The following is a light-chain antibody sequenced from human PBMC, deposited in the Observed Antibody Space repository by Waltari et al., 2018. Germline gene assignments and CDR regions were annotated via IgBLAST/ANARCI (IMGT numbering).Light chain of an antibody. V-gene: IGKV3-15*01. J-gene: IGKJ2*01. CDR2: GAT. CDR1: QSISNK. CDR3: LQYSNWPLYS. Sequence: EIVMTQSLATLSVSPGERAILSCRASQSISNKLAWYQQKLGQSPRLLFFGATNRASGVPARFSGSGSGTEFTLTISSLQSEDFVFYYCLQYSNWPLYSFGQGTKLEIK.